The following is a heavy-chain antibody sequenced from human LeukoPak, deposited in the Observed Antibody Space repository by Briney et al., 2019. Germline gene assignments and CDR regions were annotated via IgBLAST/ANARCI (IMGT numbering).Heavy chain of an antibody. CDR1: GLIVSSNY. J-gene: IGHJ4*02. CDR2: IYSGGST. CDR3: ARGDYFDY. V-gene: IGHV3-53*01. Sequence: PGGSLRLSCAASGLIVSSNYMSWVRRAPGKGLEWVSVIYSGGSTYYADSVKGRFTISRDNSKNTLYLQMNSLRAEDTAVYYCARGDYFDYWGQGTLVTVSS.